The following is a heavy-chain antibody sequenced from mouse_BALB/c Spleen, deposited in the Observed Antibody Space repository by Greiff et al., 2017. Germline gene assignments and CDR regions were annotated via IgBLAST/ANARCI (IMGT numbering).Heavy chain of an antibody. CDR2: ISYDGSN. D-gene: IGHD1-1*02. J-gene: IGHJ1*01. Sequence: EVKLMESGPGLVKPSQSLSLTCSVTGYSITSGYYWNWIRQFPGNKLEWMGYISYDGSNNYNPSLKNRISITRDTSKNQFFLKLNSVTTEDTATYYCARGHGYWYFDVWGAGTTVTVSS. CDR1: GYSITSGYY. CDR3: ARGHGYWYFDV. V-gene: IGHV3-6*02.